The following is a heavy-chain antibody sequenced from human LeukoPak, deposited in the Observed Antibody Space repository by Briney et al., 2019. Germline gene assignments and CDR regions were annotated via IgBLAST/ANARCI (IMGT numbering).Heavy chain of an antibody. CDR2: INPNSGGT. J-gene: IGHJ5*02. D-gene: IGHD6-13*01. V-gene: IGHV1-2*02. Sequence: ASVKVSCKASGYTFTGYYMHWVRQAPGQGLEWMGWINPNSGGTNYAQKFQGRVTMTRDTSISTAYMELSRLRSDDTAVYYCARSPRRAAAGTPNWFDPWGQGTLVAVSS. CDR3: ARSPRRAAAGTPNWFDP. CDR1: GYTFTGYY.